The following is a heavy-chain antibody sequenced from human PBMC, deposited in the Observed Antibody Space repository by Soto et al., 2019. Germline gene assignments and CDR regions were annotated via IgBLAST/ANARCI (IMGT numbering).Heavy chain of an antibody. J-gene: IGHJ6*02. V-gene: IGHV1-69*01. CDR2: IIPFFGTS. CDR3: ARVGHITNYGMAV. CDR1: GGTFSSYP. Sequence: QVQLVQSGAEVKKPGSSVKVSCEASGGTFSSYPINWVRQAPGHGLGWMGGIIPFFGTSNYAQKFQGRVTITADDSTSTAYMELRSLRSEDTAVYYCARVGHITNYGMAVWGQGTTVNVSS. D-gene: IGHD1-26*01.